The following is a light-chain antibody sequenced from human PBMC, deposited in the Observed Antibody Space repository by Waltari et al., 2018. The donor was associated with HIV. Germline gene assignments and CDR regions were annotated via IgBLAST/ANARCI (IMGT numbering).Light chain of an antibody. CDR2: DVS. Sequence: QSALTQPASVSGSPGQSITISCTGTSSDVGGYNYVSWYQKHPGKAPKLMIYDVSKRPSGVSNRFSGSKSGNTASLTISGLQAEDEADYYCCSYAGSSTYVVFGGGTKLTVL. CDR1: SSDVGGYNY. J-gene: IGLJ2*01. V-gene: IGLV2-23*02. CDR3: CSYAGSSTYVV.